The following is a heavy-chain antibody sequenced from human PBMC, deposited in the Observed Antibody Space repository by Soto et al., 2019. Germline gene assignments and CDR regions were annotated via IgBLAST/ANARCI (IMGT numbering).Heavy chain of an antibody. Sequence: LCGGSISPFYWSWVRQPPGKGLEWIGYLYYSGNTNYNPSLKSRVTISVDASKNQVSLRLTSVTAADTAVYYCARVGGVAARTLDYWGQGTVVTVSS. V-gene: IGHV4-59*01. CDR1: GGSISPFY. J-gene: IGHJ4*02. CDR3: ARVGGVAARTLDY. CDR2: LYYSGNT. D-gene: IGHD2-15*01.